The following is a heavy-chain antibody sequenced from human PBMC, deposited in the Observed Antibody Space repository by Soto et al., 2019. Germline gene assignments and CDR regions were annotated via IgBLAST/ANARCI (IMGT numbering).Heavy chain of an antibody. Sequence: KPSESLSLTCAVYGGSFSGYFWSWIRQPPGKGLEWIGEINHSGTTNYNPSLKSRVTISVDTSKNQFSLTMSSVTAADTAVYYCTRGVGRAPIPVVGGLPGDVWGQGTTVTVSS. CDR1: GGSFSGYF. CDR2: INHSGTT. CDR3: TRGVGRAPIPVVGGLPGDV. V-gene: IGHV4-34*01. D-gene: IGHD2-2*01. J-gene: IGHJ6*02.